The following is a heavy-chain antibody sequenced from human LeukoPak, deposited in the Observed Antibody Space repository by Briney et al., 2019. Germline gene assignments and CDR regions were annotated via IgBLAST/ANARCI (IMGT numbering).Heavy chain of an antibody. CDR3: AKDGSWSCTD. D-gene: IGHD2-8*02. J-gene: IGHJ4*02. Sequence: GGSLRLSCAAPGVTFSRYAMCWVRQGPGKGLEWVAYIAHHGGNTYYADFVKGRFNISRDNSKRTLYLQMNSLRGDDTAVYYCAKDGSWSCTDWGQGTLVTVSS. CDR1: GVTFSRYA. CDR2: IAHHGGNT. V-gene: IGHV3-30*02.